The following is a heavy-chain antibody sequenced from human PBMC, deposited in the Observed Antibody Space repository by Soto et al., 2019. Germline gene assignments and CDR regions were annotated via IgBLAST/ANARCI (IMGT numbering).Heavy chain of an antibody. CDR3: ARDNDRYYGSGRLGHYYGMDV. Sequence: QVQLQESGPGLVKPSQTLSLTCTVSGGSISSGGYYWSWIRQHPGKGLEWIGYIYYSGSTYYNPYLKSRVTISVDTSKNQFSLKLSSVTAADTAVYYCARDNDRYYGSGRLGHYYGMDVWGQGTTVTVSS. J-gene: IGHJ6*02. CDR2: IYYSGST. D-gene: IGHD3-10*01. CDR1: GGSISSGGYY. V-gene: IGHV4-31*03.